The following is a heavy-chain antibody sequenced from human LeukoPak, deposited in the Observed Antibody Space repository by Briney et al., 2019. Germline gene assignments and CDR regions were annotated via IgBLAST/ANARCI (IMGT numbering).Heavy chain of an antibody. CDR2: IIPVFGTA. D-gene: IGHD3-10*01. V-gene: IGHV1-69*13. CDR1: GGTLSSYT. Sequence: ASVKVSCKASGGTLSSYTVSWVRQAPGHGLEWMGGIIPVFGTASYAPRFQGRVTITADESTSTAYMELSSLRSEDTAVYYCARETSVVRGVPIGYWGQGTLVTVSS. CDR3: ARETSVVRGVPIGY. J-gene: IGHJ4*02.